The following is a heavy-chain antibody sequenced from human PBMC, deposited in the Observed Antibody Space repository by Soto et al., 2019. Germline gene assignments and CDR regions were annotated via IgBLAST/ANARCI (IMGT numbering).Heavy chain of an antibody. CDR3: ARDGGRFLDPRHYYYYGMDV. Sequence: PGGSLRLSCAASGFTFSSYAMHWVRQAPGKGLEWVAVISYDGSNKYYADSVKGRFTISRDNSKNTLYLQMNSLRAEDTAVYYCARDGGRFLDPRHYYYYGMDVWGQGTTVTVSS. V-gene: IGHV3-30-3*01. D-gene: IGHD3-3*01. CDR1: GFTFSSYA. J-gene: IGHJ6*02. CDR2: ISYDGSNK.